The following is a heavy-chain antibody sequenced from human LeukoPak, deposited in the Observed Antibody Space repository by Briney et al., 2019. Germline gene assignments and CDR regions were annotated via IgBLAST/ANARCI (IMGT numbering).Heavy chain of an antibody. J-gene: IGHJ4*02. CDR2: IASSSSYT. V-gene: IGHV3-21*01. CDR3: TKVRTFAVAGTFDY. Sequence: GGSLRLSCAASGFTFRDYTMNWVRQAPGKGLEWVSSIASSSSYTYYADSVKGRFTISRDNAKNSLYLQISSLRVADTAVYYCTKVRTFAVAGTFDYWGQGSLVTVSS. CDR1: GFTFRDYT. D-gene: IGHD6-19*01.